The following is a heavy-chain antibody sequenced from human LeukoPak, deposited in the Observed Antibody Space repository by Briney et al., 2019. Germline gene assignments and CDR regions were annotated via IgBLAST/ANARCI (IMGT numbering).Heavy chain of an antibody. J-gene: IGHJ4*01. CDR3: ARDLVVRGVIIDD. CDR1: GGSISSSSYY. D-gene: IGHD3-10*02. Sequence: SETLSLTCTVSGGSISSSSYYWGWIRQPPGKGLEWNGSIYCSGNTYYNPSLKSRVTISVDTSKNQFYLKLSSVTASDTAEYYCARDLVVRGVIIDDWGQGTLVTVSS. V-gene: IGHV4-39*07. CDR2: IYCSGNT.